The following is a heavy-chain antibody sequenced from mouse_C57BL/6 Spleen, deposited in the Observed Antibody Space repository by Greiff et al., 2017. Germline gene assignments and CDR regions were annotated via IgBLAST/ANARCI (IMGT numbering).Heavy chain of an antibody. J-gene: IGHJ2*01. CDR3: TSLGRRGYFDY. CDR1: GYTFTDYE. Sequence: VQLQQSGAELVRPGASVTLSCKASGYTFTDYEMHWVKQTPVHGLEWIGVIDPETGGTAYNQKFKGKAILTADKSSSTAYMELRRLTSADSAVYYCTSLGRRGYFDYWGQGTTLTVSS. D-gene: IGHD4-1*01. CDR2: IDPETGGT. V-gene: IGHV1-15*01.